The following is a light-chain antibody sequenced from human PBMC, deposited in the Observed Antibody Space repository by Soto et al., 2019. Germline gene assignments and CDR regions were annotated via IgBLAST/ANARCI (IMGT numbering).Light chain of an antibody. CDR3: QQYNNWPRT. CDR2: GAS. J-gene: IGKJ1*01. V-gene: IGKV3-15*01. CDR1: QSVSSN. Sequence: IVITQSPATLSVPPGERATLSCRASQSVSSNLAWYQQTPGQAPRLLIYGASTRATGIPARFSGSGSGTEFTLTISSLQSEDFAVYYCQQYNNWPRTCGKGTKVDIK.